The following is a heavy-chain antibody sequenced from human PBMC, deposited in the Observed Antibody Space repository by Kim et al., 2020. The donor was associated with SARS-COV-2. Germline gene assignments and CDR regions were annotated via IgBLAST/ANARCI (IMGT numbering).Heavy chain of an antibody. V-gene: IGHV4-31*03. D-gene: IGHD3-10*02. Sequence: SETLSLTCTVSGGSISSGGYYWSWIRQHPGKGLEWIGYIYYSGSTYYNPSLKSRVTISVDTSKNQFSLKLSSVTAADTAVYYCARASITMFGNWFDPWGQGTLVTVSS. J-gene: IGHJ5*02. CDR3: ARASITMFGNWFDP. CDR1: GGSISSGGYY. CDR2: IYYSGST.